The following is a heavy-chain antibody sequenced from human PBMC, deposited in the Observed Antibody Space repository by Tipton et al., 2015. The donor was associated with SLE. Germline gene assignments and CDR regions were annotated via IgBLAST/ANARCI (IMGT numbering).Heavy chain of an antibody. CDR3: ARVMDTGAYYRPFDY. CDR1: GYSISAGYY. V-gene: IGHV4-38-2*01. D-gene: IGHD3-22*01. Sequence: GLVKPSETLSLKCAVSGYSISAGYYWGWVRQPPGKGLEWIGYISYSGSTYYNPSLKSRITISVDTSQNQFSLKLSSGTAADTAVYYCARVMDTGAYYRPFDYWGQGTLVTVSS. CDR2: ISYSGST. J-gene: IGHJ4*02.